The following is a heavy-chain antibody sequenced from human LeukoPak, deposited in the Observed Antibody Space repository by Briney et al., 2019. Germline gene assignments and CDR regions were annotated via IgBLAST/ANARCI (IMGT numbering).Heavy chain of an antibody. V-gene: IGHV1-2*02. CDR1: GYTFTGYY. J-gene: IGHJ3*01. Sequence: AAVKVSFMASGYTFTGYYMHGVRQAPGQGREGMGWIISNSGSTDYAKKFQGTVTMTRDTSINTAYMELSRLRSDDTAVYYCAGGENSYGAPSGAFDVWGQGTMVTVS. CDR2: IISNSGST. D-gene: IGHD5-18*01. CDR3: AGGENSYGAPSGAFDV.